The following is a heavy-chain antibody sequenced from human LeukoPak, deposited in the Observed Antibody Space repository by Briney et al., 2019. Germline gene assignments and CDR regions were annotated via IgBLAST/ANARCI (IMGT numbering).Heavy chain of an antibody. V-gene: IGHV1-69*06. J-gene: IGHJ3*02. CDR1: GGTFSNYA. D-gene: IGHD3-22*01. CDR2: IIPIFGTA. Sequence: SVKVSCKASGGTFSNYAISWVRQAPGQGLEWMGGIIPIFGTANYAQKFRGRVTITADKSTSTAYMELSSLRSEDTAVYYCASEFLDSSGYNAFDIWGQGTMVTVSS. CDR3: ASEFLDSSGYNAFDI.